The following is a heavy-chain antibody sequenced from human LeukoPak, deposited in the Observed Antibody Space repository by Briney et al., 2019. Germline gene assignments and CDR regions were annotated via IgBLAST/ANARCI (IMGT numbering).Heavy chain of an antibody. V-gene: IGHV3-53*01. D-gene: IGHD3-16*02. CDR1: GFTVSSNY. CDR2: IYSGGST. Sequence: GGSLRLSCAASGFTVSSNYMSWVRQGTGKGLDRVSGIYSGGSTYYADSVKGRFTISRDNSKNTLYLQMNSLRAEDTAVYYCARALPLPIYVWGSYRSSTSWGQGTLVTVSS. J-gene: IGHJ4*02. CDR3: ARALPLPIYVWGSYRSSTS.